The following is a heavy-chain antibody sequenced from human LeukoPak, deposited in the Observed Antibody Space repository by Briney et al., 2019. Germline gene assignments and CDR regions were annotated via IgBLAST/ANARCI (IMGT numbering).Heavy chain of an antibody. CDR2: IYYSGST. CDR3: AREGIAVAGDAFDI. CDR1: GGSISSGGSISSGSYY. J-gene: IGHJ3*02. V-gene: IGHV4-61*01. Sequence: PSETLSLTYTVSGGSISSGGSISSGSYYWSWIRQPPGKGLEWIGYIYYSGSTNYNPSLKSRVTISVDTSKNQFSLKLSSVTAADTAVYYCAREGIAVAGDAFDIWGQGTMVTVSS. D-gene: IGHD6-19*01.